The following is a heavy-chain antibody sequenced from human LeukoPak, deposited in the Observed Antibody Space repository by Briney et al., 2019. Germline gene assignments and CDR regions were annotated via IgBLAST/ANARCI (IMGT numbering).Heavy chain of an antibody. CDR2: INPNSGGT. D-gene: IGHD4-17*01. J-gene: IGHJ4*02. CDR1: GYTFTGYY. CDR3: ARDPYDYGIFPDY. Sequence: ASVKVSCKASGYTFTGYYMHWVRQAPGQGLEWMGWINPNSGGTNYAQKFQGRVTMTRDTSISTAYMELRSLRSDDTAVYYCARDPYDYGIFPDYWGQGTLVTVSS. V-gene: IGHV1-2*02.